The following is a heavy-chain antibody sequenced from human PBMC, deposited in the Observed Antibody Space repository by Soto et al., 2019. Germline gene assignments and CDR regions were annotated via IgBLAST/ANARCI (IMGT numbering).Heavy chain of an antibody. CDR1: GFTFSTYT. CDR3: ARDKAMDDY. CDR2: ITSTSNII. V-gene: IGHV3-48*01. D-gene: IGHD5-18*01. J-gene: IGHJ4*02. Sequence: EVRLVEAGGCLVQPGSSLRLSCAASGFTFSTYTMNWVRQAPGKGLECISHITSTSNIIYYADSVKGRFTISRDNAKNSLYLQMNSLRVEATAVYYCARDKAMDDYWGQGTLVTVSS.